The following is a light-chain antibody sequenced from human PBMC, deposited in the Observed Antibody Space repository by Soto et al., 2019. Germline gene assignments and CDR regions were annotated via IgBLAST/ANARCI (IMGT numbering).Light chain of an antibody. Sequence: TQSRFTLSLGAGEMATLSVSASQTVRNNYLAWYQQKPGQAPRLLIYDASNRATGFPARFSGSGSGTDFTLTISSLEPEDSAVYYCQQRRNWPLTFGGGTKVDIK. CDR2: DAS. CDR1: QTVRNNY. CDR3: QQRRNWPLT. J-gene: IGKJ4*01. V-gene: IGKV3-11*01.